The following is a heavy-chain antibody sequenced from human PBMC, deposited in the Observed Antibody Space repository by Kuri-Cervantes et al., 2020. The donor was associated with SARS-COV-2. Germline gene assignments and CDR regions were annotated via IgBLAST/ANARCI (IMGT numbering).Heavy chain of an antibody. D-gene: IGHD3-22*01. CDR2: ISAYNGNT. CDR1: GYTFTGYY. J-gene: IGHJ4*02. Sequence: ASVKVSCKASGYTFTGYYMHWVRQAPGQGLEWMGWISAYNGNTNYAQKLQGRVTMTTDTSTSTAYMELRSLRSDDTAVYYCARDPREYYYDSSGTIRTEESYFDCWGQGTLVTVSS. V-gene: IGHV1-18*04. CDR3: ARDPREYYYDSSGTIRTEESYFDC.